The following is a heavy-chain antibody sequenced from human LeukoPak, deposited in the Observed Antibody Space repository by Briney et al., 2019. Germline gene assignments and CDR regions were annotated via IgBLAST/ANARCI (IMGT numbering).Heavy chain of an antibody. D-gene: IGHD3-3*01. J-gene: IGHJ4*02. CDR3: ARDWSDFWSGYSNY. V-gene: IGHV3-30-3*01. Sequence: GGSLRLSCAASGFTFSSYAMHWVRQAPGKGLEWVTVISYDGSNKYYADSVKGRFTISRDNSKNTLYLQMSSLRAEDTAVYYCARDWSDFWSGYSNYWGQGTLVTVSS. CDR1: GFTFSSYA. CDR2: ISYDGSNK.